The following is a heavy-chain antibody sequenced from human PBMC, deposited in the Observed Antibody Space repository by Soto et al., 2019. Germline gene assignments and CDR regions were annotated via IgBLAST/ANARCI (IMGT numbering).Heavy chain of an antibody. Sequence: SVKVSCKASGGAFSSYAISWVRQAPGQELEWVGGIMPIFGTATHAQKFQGRVTITSDESTSTAYMELSSLRFEDRAVYYCARALASYDSSGYYYDRNAFDIWGQGTMVTVSS. CDR3: ARALASYDSSGYYYDRNAFDI. J-gene: IGHJ3*02. CDR2: IMPIFGTA. V-gene: IGHV1-69*13. CDR1: GGAFSSYA. D-gene: IGHD3-22*01.